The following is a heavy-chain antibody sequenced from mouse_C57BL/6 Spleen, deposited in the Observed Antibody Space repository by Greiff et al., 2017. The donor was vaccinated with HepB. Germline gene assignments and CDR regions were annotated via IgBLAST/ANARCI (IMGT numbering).Heavy chain of an antibody. CDR3: AREITTVVARPLAY. V-gene: IGHV1-82*01. Sequence: VKLQESGPELVKPGASVKISCKASGYAFSSSWMNWVKQRPGKGLEWIGRIYPGDGDTNYNGKFKGKATLTADKSSSTAYMQLSSLTSEDSAVYFCAREITTVVARPLAYWGQGTLVTVSA. J-gene: IGHJ3*01. CDR1: GYAFSSSW. CDR2: IYPGDGDT. D-gene: IGHD1-1*01.